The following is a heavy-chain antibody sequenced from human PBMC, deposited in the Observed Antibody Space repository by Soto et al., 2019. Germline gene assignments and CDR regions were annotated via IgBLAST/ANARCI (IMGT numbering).Heavy chain of an antibody. CDR2: IYHSGSP. V-gene: IGHV4-4*02. J-gene: IGHJ3*01. D-gene: IGHD4-17*01. CDR1: SGSIFTTNW. Sequence: QVQLQESGPGLVKPSGTLSLTCAASSGSIFTTNWWSWVRQSPGRGLQWIGDIYHSGSPKYNPSLKTHVCISIDKPNDPFFLNRTNVTPADTAIYYCATTPAVTTAKVRAGYVFNVWGQGAMVTISS. CDR3: ATTPAVTTAKVRAGYVFNV.